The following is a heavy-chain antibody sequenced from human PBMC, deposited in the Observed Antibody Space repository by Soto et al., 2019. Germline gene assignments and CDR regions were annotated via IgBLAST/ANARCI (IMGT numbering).Heavy chain of an antibody. V-gene: IGHV4-31*03. D-gene: IGHD3-3*01. CDR3: ARGDYDFWSGYYYYYYGMDV. Sequence: PSETLSLTCTVSGGSISGGGYYWSWIRQHPGKGLEWIGYIYYSGSTYYNPSLKSRVTISVDTSKNQFSLKLSSVTAADTAVYYCARGDYDFWSGYYYYYYGMDVWGQGTTVTVSS. J-gene: IGHJ6*02. CDR1: GGSISGGGYY. CDR2: IYYSGST.